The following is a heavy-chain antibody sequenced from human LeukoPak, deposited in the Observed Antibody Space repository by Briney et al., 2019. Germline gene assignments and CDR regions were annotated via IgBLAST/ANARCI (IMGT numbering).Heavy chain of an antibody. CDR1: GFTVSGNY. J-gene: IGHJ4*02. CDR3: ARSARLMKGVVEVTALDD. Sequence: PGGSLRLSCAASGFTVSGNYMSWVRQAPGKGLEWVSIIYSGGSTFYSASVKGRFTIARDNAKNSVYLEMNSLRADDTAVYYCARSARLMKGVVEVTALDDWGQGTLVTVSS. CDR2: IYSGGST. D-gene: IGHD3-3*01. V-gene: IGHV3-53*01.